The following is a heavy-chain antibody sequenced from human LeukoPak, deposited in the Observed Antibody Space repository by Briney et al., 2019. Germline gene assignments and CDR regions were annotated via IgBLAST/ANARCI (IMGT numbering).Heavy chain of an antibody. CDR2: ISSSSSYI. J-gene: IGHJ3*02. CDR1: GFTFSSYS. D-gene: IGHD4-11*01. V-gene: IGHV3-21*01. CDR3: ARVMYSSYDRAFDI. Sequence: GGSLRLSCAASGFTFSSYSMNWVRQAPGKGLEWVSSISSSSSYIYYADSVKGRFTISRDNAKNSLYLQTNSLRAEDTAVYYCARVMYSSYDRAFDIWGQGTMVTVSS.